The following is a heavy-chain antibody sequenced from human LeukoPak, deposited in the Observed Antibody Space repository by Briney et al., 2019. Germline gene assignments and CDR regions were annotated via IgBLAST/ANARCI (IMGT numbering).Heavy chain of an antibody. V-gene: IGHV3-23*01. Sequence: GGSLRLSCAASGFTFSSYAMSWVRQAPGKGLEWVSAISGSGGSTYYADSVKGRFTISRDNSKNTLYLQMNSLRAEDTAVYYCAKAMGMATTKRTIYYMDVWGKGTTVTVSS. J-gene: IGHJ6*03. D-gene: IGHD5-24*01. CDR1: GFTFSSYA. CDR3: AKAMGMATTKRTIYYMDV. CDR2: ISGSGGST.